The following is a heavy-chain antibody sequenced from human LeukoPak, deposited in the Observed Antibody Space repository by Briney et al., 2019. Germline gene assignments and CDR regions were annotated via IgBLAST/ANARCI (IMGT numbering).Heavy chain of an antibody. D-gene: IGHD1-26*01. CDR1: GYTFTSYD. J-gene: IGHJ4*02. CDR2: MNPNSGNT. V-gene: IGHV1-8*01. CDR3: ARDGRFAAYEPDY. Sequence: ASVKVSCKASGYTFTSYDINWVRQATGQGLEWMGWMNPNSGNTGFAQKLQGRVTMTTDTSTSTAYMELRSLTSDDTAIYYCARDGRFAAYEPDYWGQGTLVTVSS.